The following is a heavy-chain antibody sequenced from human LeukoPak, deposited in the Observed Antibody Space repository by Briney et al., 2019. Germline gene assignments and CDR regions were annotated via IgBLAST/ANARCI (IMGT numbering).Heavy chain of an antibody. V-gene: IGHV4-59*01. J-gene: IGHJ5*02. D-gene: IGHD3-10*01. CDR1: GGSISSYY. Sequence: KPSETLSLTCTVSGGSISSYYWSWIRQPPGKGLEWIGYIYYSGSTNYNPSLKSRVTISVDTSKNQFSPKLSSVTAADTAVYYCARELSGSGGVRFDPWGQGTLVTVSS. CDR2: IYYSGST. CDR3: ARELSGSGGVRFDP.